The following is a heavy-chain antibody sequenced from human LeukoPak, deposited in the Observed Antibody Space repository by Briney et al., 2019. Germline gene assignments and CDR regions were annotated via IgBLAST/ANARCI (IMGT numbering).Heavy chain of an antibody. CDR1: GGSISYYY. CDR3: ARRGTIFGPESL. CDR2: IYTSGNT. V-gene: IGHV4-4*09. J-gene: IGHJ2*01. D-gene: IGHD3-3*01. Sequence: PSETLPLTCSVSGGSISYYYWTWIRQPPGKGLEWIGYIYTSGNTDYNPSLKSRVSMSLDTSKSQLSLNLSSVTAADTAVYFCARRGTIFGPESLWGRGTLVTVSS.